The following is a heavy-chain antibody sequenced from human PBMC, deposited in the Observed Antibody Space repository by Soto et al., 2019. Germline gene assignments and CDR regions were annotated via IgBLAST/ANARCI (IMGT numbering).Heavy chain of an antibody. D-gene: IGHD6-13*01. CDR2: IYSGGST. CDR1: GFTVSSNY. J-gene: IGHJ6*02. Sequence: EVQLMESGGGLIQPGGSLRLSCAASGFTVSSNYMSWVRQAPGKGLEWVSVIYSGGSTYYADSVKGRFTISRDNSKNTLYLHMNSLRAEDTVVYYCARDSGIAGGPVATYYYYYGMDVWGQGTTVTVS. CDR3: ARDSGIAGGPVATYYYYYGMDV. V-gene: IGHV3-53*01.